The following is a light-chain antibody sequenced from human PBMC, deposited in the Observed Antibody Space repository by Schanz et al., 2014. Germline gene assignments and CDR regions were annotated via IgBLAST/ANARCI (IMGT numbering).Light chain of an antibody. Sequence: EIVMTQSPATLSVSPGERATLSCRASQSVSSNLAWYQQKPGQAPRLLIYGASTRATGIPARFSGSGSGTEFTLTISRLQSEDFAVYYCQQYGSSPFTFGGGTKVEIK. V-gene: IGKV3-15*01. CDR3: QQYGSSPFT. CDR1: QSVSSN. J-gene: IGKJ4*01. CDR2: GAS.